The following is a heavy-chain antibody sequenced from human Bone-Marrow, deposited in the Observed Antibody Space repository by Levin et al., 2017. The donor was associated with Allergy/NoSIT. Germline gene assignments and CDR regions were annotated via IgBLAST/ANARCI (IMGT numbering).Heavy chain of an antibody. J-gene: IGHJ5*02. CDR2: IYSSGSI. V-gene: IGHV4-39*01. CDR3: ASQIIVGHTYGSGWFDP. CDR1: GGSISSTSYY. Sequence: SETLSLTCSVSGGSISSTSYYWGWIRQTPGKGLEWIGSIYSSGSIYYNLSLKSRITISVDTSKNQFSLKLSSVTAADTAVYYCASQIIVGHTYGSGWFDPWGQGTLVTVSS. D-gene: IGHD5-18*01.